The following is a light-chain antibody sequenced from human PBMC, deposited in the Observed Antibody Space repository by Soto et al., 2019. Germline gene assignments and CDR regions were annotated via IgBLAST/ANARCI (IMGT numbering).Light chain of an antibody. CDR1: SSDVGYYNY. V-gene: IGLV2-14*01. CDR2: DVN. CDR3: SSYACSSTYV. Sequence: SALTQPASVSGSPGQSIAISCTGTSSDVGYYNYVSWYQQHPGKAPNVMIYDVNNRPSGVPDRFSGSKSGNTASLTISGLLAVDEADYYCSSYACSSTYVFGTGTKVTV. J-gene: IGLJ1*01.